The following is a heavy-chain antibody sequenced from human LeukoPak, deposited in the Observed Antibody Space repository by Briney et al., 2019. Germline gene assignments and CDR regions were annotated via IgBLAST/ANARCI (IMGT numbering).Heavy chain of an antibody. CDR2: IRYDGSNK. CDR3: AKDKHGDYGFDY. Sequence: GGSLRLSCAASGFTFSSYGMHWVRQAPGKGLEWVAFIRYDGSNKYYADSVKGRFTISRDNSKNTLYLQMNSLRAEDTAVYYCAKDKHGDYGFDYWGQGTLVTVSS. V-gene: IGHV3-30*02. D-gene: IGHD4-17*01. CDR1: GFTFSSYG. J-gene: IGHJ4*02.